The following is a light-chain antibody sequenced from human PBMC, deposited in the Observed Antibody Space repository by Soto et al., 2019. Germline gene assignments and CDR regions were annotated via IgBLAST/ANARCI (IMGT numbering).Light chain of an antibody. Sequence: EIVLTQSPGTLSLSPGERVTLPCRASQIVTNNYLAWYQHKPGQPPRLLIDDASRRATGIPDRFSASGSGTDFTLTISRLEPEDFAVYYCQQCSTSPLTFGGGTKVELK. V-gene: IGKV3-20*01. CDR3: QQCSTSPLT. CDR1: QIVTNNY. CDR2: DAS. J-gene: IGKJ4*01.